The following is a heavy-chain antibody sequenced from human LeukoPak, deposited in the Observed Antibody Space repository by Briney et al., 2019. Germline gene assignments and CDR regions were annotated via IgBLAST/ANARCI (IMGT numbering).Heavy chain of an antibody. CDR2: IYTSGST. V-gene: IGHV4-4*07. D-gene: IGHD4-17*01. Sequence: SGTLSLTCTVSGGSISSYYCGWIRQPAGKGLEWFGRIYTSGSTNYSPSLKSRVTMSVDTSKNQFSLKLSSVPAADTAVYYCARDWASTVTTVYYGMDVWGQGNTVTVSS. CDR3: ARDWASTVTTVYYGMDV. CDR1: GGSISSYY. J-gene: IGHJ6*02.